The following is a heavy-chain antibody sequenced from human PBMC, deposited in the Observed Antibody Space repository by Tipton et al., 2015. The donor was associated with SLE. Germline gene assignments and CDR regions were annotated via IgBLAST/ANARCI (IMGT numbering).Heavy chain of an antibody. D-gene: IGHD2-15*01. CDR1: GYTFTTYG. J-gene: IGHJ4*02. V-gene: IGHV1-18*04. CDR3: ARDENLAENDY. Sequence: QLVQSGPEVKKPGASVKVSCKASGYTFTTYGISWVRQAPGQGLEWMGWISVYHGNTKYGQKLQGRVTMTTDTSTSTAYMELRSLRADDTAVYYGARDENLAENDYWGQRTLVTVSS. CDR2: ISVYHGNT.